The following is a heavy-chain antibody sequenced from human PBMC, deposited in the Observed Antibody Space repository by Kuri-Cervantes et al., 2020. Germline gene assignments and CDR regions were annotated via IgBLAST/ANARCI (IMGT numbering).Heavy chain of an antibody. J-gene: IGHJ4*02. D-gene: IGHD2-2*01. CDR2: IYYNGGDRGGA. CDR1: SGSISGGSYF. CDR3: ARVSCSSTSCYETPRDPESLDY. Sequence: GSLRLSCSVSSGSISGGSYFWGWIRQPPGRGLEWIASIYYNGGDRGGANYNPSLKSRVTISVDKSKNQFSLKLSSVTAADTAVYYCARVSCSSTSCYETPRDPESLDYWGQGTLVTVSS. V-gene: IGHV4-39*07.